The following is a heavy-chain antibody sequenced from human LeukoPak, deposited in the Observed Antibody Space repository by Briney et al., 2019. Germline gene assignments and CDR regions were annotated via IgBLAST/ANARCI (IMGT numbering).Heavy chain of an antibody. V-gene: IGHV1-2*02. D-gene: IGHD3-22*01. Sequence: ASVKVSCKASGYTFIAYYMHWVRQAPGQGLEWMGWVNPNSGATNYAQKFQGRVTMTRDTSLSTVYVELTWLTSDDTAVYYCARGFYYNSSGYYSDYWGQGTLVTVSS. CDR1: GYTFIAYY. J-gene: IGHJ4*02. CDR3: ARGFYYNSSGYYSDY. CDR2: VNPNSGAT.